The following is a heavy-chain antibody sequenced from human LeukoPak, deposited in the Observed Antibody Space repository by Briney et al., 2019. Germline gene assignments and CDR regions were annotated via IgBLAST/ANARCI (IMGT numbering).Heavy chain of an antibody. CDR1: GGSISSGSYY. V-gene: IGHV4-61*02. CDR2: IYTSGST. D-gene: IGHD3-22*01. J-gene: IGHJ4*02. Sequence: SETLSLTCTVSGGSISSGSYYWSWIRQPAGKGPEWIGRIYTSGSTNYNPSLKSRVTISADTSKNQFSLKLSSVTAADTAVYYCAREDYYDSSGYYYVRLDYWGQGTLVTVSS. CDR3: AREDYYDSSGYYYVRLDY.